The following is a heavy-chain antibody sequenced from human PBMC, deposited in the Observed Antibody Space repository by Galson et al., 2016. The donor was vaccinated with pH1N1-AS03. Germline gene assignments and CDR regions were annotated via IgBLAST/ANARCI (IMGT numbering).Heavy chain of an antibody. CDR1: GGTFNTYA. J-gene: IGHJ3*02. D-gene: IGHD2-15*01. Sequence: SVKVSCKASGGTFNTYAISWVRQAPGQGLEWMGRIIPMLNIPDYAQKFQVRVTITADKSTNTAYMELTNLRSDDTALYYCAKGYSATPSGTFDIWGQGTMVTVSS. V-gene: IGHV1-69*04. CDR2: IIPMLNIP. CDR3: AKGYSATPSGTFDI.